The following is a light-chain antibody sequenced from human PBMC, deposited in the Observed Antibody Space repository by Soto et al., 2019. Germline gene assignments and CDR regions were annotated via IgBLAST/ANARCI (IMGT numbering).Light chain of an antibody. Sequence: QSALTQPASVSGSPGQSITISCNGTSSDIGAYNYVSWYQQHPGKAPKLMIYEVTNRPSGISNRFSGSRSGNTASLSISGLQAEDDADYYCSSFSSAIAFVFGTGTKLTVL. CDR3: SSFSSAIAFV. CDR2: EVT. CDR1: SSDIGAYNY. V-gene: IGLV2-14*01. J-gene: IGLJ1*01.